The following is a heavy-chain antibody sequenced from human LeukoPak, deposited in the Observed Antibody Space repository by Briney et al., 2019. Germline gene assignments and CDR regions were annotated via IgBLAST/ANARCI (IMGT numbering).Heavy chain of an antibody. CDR2: INHSGST. J-gene: IGHJ5*02. V-gene: IGHV4-39*07. CDR1: GGSISSGSYY. D-gene: IGHD4-17*01. Sequence: PSETLSLTCTVSGGSISSGSYYWSWIRQPPGKGLEWIGEINHSGSTNYNPSLKSRVTISVDTSKNQFSLKLSSVTAADTAVYYCARSRLVSTVTTGRPGVFDPWGQGTLVTVSS. CDR3: ARSRLVSTVTTGRPGVFDP.